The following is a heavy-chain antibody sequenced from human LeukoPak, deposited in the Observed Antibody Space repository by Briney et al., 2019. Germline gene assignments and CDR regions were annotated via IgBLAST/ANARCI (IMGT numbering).Heavy chain of an antibody. J-gene: IGHJ4*02. CDR2: ISAYNGNT. Sequence: ASVKVSCKAAGCTFTSYGISWVRQAPGQGLEWMGWISAYNGNTNYAQKLQGRVTMTTDTSTSTAYMELRSLRSDDTAVYYCAAEYRDNPLGYWGQGTLVTVSS. D-gene: IGHD5-12*01. CDR1: GCTFTSYG. CDR3: AAEYRDNPLGY. V-gene: IGHV1-18*01.